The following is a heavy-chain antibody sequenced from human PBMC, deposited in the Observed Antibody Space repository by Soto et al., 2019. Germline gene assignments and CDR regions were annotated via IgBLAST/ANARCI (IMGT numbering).Heavy chain of an antibody. V-gene: IGHV3-7*01. Sequence: HPGGSLRLSCAASGFTFSSYWMSWVRQAPGKGLEWVANIKQDGSEKYYVDSVKGQFTISRDNAKNSLYLQMNSLRAEDTAVYYCARDVLGSSSQYMDVWGKGTTVTVSS. CDR2: IKQDGSEK. CDR1: GFTFSSYW. D-gene: IGHD6-6*01. J-gene: IGHJ6*03. CDR3: ARDVLGSSSQYMDV.